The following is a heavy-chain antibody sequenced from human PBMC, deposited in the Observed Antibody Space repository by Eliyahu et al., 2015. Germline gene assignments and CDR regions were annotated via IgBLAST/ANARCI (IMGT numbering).Heavy chain of an antibody. CDR2: ISSTGRTP. V-gene: IGHV3-48*02. J-gene: IGHJ4*02. Sequence: EVQLVESGGGLIQPGGSLXLSCAASGXXFSDYSMNWVRQAPGKGLGWISYISSTGRTPYYADSVKGRFAISRDNAKNSLYLQMNSLRDEDTAVYYCASQTTSSAWPFDYWGQGTLVTVSS. CDR3: ASQTTSSAWPFDY. CDR1: GXXFSDYS. D-gene: IGHD3-22*01.